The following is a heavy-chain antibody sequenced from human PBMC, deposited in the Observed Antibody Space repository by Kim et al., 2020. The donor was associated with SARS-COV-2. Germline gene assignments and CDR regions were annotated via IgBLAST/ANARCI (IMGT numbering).Heavy chain of an antibody. J-gene: IGHJ5*02. CDR3: TRVYEYSSSSGWFDP. D-gene: IGHD6-6*01. CDR2: IRSKAYGGTT. Sequence: GGSLRLSCTASGFTFGDYAMSWFRQAPGKGLEWVGFIRSKAYGGTTEYAASVKGRFTISRDDSKSIAYLQINSLKTEDTAVYYCTRVYEYSSSSGWFDPWGQGTLVTVSS. V-gene: IGHV3-49*03. CDR1: GFTFGDYA.